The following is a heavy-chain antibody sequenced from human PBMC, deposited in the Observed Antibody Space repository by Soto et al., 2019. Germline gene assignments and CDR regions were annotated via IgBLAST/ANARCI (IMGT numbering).Heavy chain of an antibody. J-gene: IGHJ4*02. V-gene: IGHV1-46*03. CDR1: GDGNTGYY. CDR3: ARGNVLLWFGELLDPQYFDY. D-gene: IGHD3-10*01. CDR2: INPSGGST. Sequence: WKDSGDGNTGYYRCWLHHEKKQGLEWMGIINPSGGSTSYAQKFQGRVTMTRDTSTSTVYMELSSLRSEDTAVYYCARGNVLLWFGELLDPQYFDYWGQGTLVTVSS.